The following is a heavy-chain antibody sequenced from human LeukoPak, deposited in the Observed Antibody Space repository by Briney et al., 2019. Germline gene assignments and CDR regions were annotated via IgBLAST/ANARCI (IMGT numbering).Heavy chain of an antibody. CDR2: ISWNSGSI. CDR3: AKAQQPYYDILTDPFDY. Sequence: GGSLRLSCAASGFTFDDYAMHWVRQAPGKGLEWVSGISWNSGSIGYADSVKGRFTISRDNAKNSLYLQMNSLRAEDTALYYCAKAQQPYYDILTDPFDYWGQGTLVTVSS. CDR1: GFTFDDYA. D-gene: IGHD3-9*01. J-gene: IGHJ4*02. V-gene: IGHV3-9*01.